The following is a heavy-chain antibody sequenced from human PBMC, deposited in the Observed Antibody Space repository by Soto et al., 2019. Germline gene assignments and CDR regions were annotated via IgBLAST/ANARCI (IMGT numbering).Heavy chain of an antibody. D-gene: IGHD3-10*01. V-gene: IGHV4-34*01. Sequence: ASETLSLTCAVYGGSFSGYYWSWIRQPPGKGLEWIGEINHSGSTNYNPSLKSRVTISVDTSKNQFSLKLSSVTAADTAVYYCARGARFGEFHNWFDPWGQGTLVTVSS. CDR2: INHSGST. CDR1: GGSFSGYY. J-gene: IGHJ5*02. CDR3: ARGARFGEFHNWFDP.